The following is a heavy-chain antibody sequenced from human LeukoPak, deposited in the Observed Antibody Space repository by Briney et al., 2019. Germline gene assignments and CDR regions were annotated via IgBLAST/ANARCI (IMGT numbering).Heavy chain of an antibody. CDR2: IYHSGNT. J-gene: IGHJ6*03. CDR1: GYSISTSYY. CDR3: ARTTEAHSWRTRYYDYYMDV. D-gene: IGHD6-13*01. Sequence: SETLSLTCTVSGYSISTSYYWGWIRPPPGKGLEWIGIIYHSGNTNYNPSLKSRVTISVDTSKNQFSLKLSSVTAADTAVYYCARTTEAHSWRTRYYDYYMDVWGKGTTVTVSS. V-gene: IGHV4-38-2*02.